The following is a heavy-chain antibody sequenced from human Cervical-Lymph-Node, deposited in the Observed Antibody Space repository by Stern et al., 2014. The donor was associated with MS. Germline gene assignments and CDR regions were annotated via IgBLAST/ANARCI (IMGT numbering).Heavy chain of an antibody. CDR2: TSNKADSYTT. V-gene: IGHV3-72*01. J-gene: IGHJ4*02. Sequence: VQLVQSGGALIKPGGSGKLSCKASGFTFSNHYMDWVRQAPGKGLEGVDRTSNKADSYTTEYATSVKGRFTMSTDESKNSVYLQMNNLKIDDTAVYYCASLPLNWGQGTLVTVSS. CDR3: ASLPLN. CDR1: GFTFSNHY.